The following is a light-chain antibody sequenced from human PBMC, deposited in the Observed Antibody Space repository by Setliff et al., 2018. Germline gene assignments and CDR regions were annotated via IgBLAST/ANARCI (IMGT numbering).Light chain of an antibody. Sequence: QSALAQPASVSGSPGQSITISCTGTSSDVGSYNLVSWYQQHPGKAPKLMIYEVSKRPSGVSNRFSGSKSGNTASLTISGPQAEDEADYYCCSYAGSSTFGPYVFGTGTKVTVL. CDR1: SSDVGSYNL. J-gene: IGLJ1*01. CDR3: CSYAGSSTFGPYV. CDR2: EVS. V-gene: IGLV2-23*02.